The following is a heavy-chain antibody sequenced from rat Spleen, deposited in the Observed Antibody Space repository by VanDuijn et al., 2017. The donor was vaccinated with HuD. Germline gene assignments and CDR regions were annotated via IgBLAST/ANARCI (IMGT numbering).Heavy chain of an antibody. J-gene: IGHJ3*01. CDR2: ISYSGST. V-gene: IGHV3-1*01. CDR1: GYSITSNY. Sequence: EVQLQESGPGLVKPSQSLSLTCSVTGYSITSNYWGWIRKFPGNKMEWIGHISYSGSTSYNPSIKSRISITRDTSKNQFFLQLNSVTTEDTATYYCASAGYNWFAYWGQGTLVTVSS. D-gene: IGHD4-3*01. CDR3: ASAGYNWFAY.